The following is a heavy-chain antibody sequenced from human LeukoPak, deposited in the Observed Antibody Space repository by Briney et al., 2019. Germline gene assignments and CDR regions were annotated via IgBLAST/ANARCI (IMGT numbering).Heavy chain of an antibody. Sequence: GEPLKISCKGFGYSFTSYWIGWARQMPGKGLEGMGIIYAGDSDTRYSTSFQGQVPISADTSTSTAYLQSSSLKTSDTAMYYCARTDYYYDSSGSDWYFDLWGRGTLVTVSS. CDR2: IYAGDSDT. D-gene: IGHD3-22*01. J-gene: IGHJ2*01. CDR3: ARTDYYYDSSGSDWYFDL. V-gene: IGHV5-51*01. CDR1: GYSFTSYW.